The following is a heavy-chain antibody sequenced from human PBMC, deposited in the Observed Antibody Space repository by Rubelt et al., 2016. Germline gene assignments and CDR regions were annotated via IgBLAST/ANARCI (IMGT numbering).Heavy chain of an antibody. J-gene: IGHJ6*02. V-gene: IGHV3-69-1*02. Sequence: GKGPEWASYISSSSLIYYADSVKGRFTISRDNAKNSLYLQMNSLRAEDTAVYYCATYCGSDPCYGWNYYDMDVWGQGTTVTVSS. CDR2: ISSSSLI. CDR3: ATYCGSDPCYGWNYYDMDV. D-gene: IGHD2-21*02.